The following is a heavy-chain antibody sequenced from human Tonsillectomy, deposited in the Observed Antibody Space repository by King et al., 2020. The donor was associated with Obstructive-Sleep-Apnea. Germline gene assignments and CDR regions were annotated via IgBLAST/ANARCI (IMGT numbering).Heavy chain of an antibody. CDR3: ARDLVPDAFDI. Sequence: VQLVESGGGLVQPGGSLRLSCAASGFTFSGYNMNWVRQAPGKGLEWVSYISSSSSTIYYADSVKGRFTISRDNAKNSLHLQMNSLRAEDTAVYYCARDLVPDAFDIWGQGTMVTVSS. D-gene: IGHD6-13*01. CDR2: ISSSSSTI. CDR1: GFTFSGYN. V-gene: IGHV3-48*04. J-gene: IGHJ3*02.